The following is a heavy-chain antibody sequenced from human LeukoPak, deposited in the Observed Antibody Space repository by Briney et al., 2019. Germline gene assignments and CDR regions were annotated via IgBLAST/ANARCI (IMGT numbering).Heavy chain of an antibody. V-gene: IGHV4-4*07. Sequence: SETLSLTCTVSGGSISDYYWSFIRQPAGKGLEWIGRIHTSWTTYFNPSLKSRVTMSVDTSKNQFSLRLTSMTAADTAVYFCARGDYYDGGGRNWFDPWGQGTLVTVSS. CDR1: GGSISDYY. CDR3: ARGDYYDGGGRNWFDP. CDR2: IHTSWTT. D-gene: IGHD3-16*01. J-gene: IGHJ5*02.